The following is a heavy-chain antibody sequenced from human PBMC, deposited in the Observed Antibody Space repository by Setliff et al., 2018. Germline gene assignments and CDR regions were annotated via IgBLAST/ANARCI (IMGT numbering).Heavy chain of an antibody. J-gene: IGHJ4*02. CDR3: ARLPLAVGSSRWQPVGARLAHSTTIDY. CDR1: GYSISSGYY. CDR2: INHSGST. V-gene: IGHV4-38-2*02. D-gene: IGHD6-13*01. Sequence: PSETLSLTCTVSGYSISSGYYWGWIRQPPGKGLEWIGEINHSGSTYYNPSLKSRVTISVDTSKNQFSLKLSSVTAADTAVYYCARLPLAVGSSRWQPVGARLAHSTTIDYWGQGTLVTVSS.